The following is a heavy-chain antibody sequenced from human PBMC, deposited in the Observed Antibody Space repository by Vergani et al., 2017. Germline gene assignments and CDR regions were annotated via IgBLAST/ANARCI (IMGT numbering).Heavy chain of an antibody. Sequence: EVQLVESGGGLVQPGGSLRLSCAASGFRLSRFWTSWVRKAPEKGLGSVANISPDRSETSYVDSVKGRFTISRDNTKNSLSLQMSGLRVEDTAVYYCVRLPRGPWNFDLWGRGTLITVSS. CDR3: VRLPRGPWNFDL. CDR2: ISPDRSET. J-gene: IGHJ2*01. V-gene: IGHV3-7*01. CDR1: GFRLSRFW.